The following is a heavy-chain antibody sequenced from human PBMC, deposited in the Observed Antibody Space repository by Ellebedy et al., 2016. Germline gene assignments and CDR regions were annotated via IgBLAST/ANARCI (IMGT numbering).Heavy chain of an antibody. D-gene: IGHD3-22*01. CDR2: IWYDGSNK. V-gene: IGHV3-33*08. Sequence: GESLKISCSASGFTFSSYGMHWVRQAPGKGLEWVAVIWYDGSNKYYADSVKGRFTISRDNSKNTLYLQMNSLRAEDTAVYYCARDFAADYYDSSGYWDYWGQGTLVTVSS. J-gene: IGHJ4*02. CDR3: ARDFAADYYDSSGYWDY. CDR1: GFTFSSYG.